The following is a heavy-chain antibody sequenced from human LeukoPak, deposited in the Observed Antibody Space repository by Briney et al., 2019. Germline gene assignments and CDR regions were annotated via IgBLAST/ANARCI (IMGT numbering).Heavy chain of an antibody. CDR3: AKDLISPRSVGSSEKVDY. D-gene: IGHD3-10*01. CDR2: IFGSGAGT. V-gene: IGHV3-23*01. CDR1: GFTFSSYA. Sequence: GGSLRLSCAASGFTFSSYAMSWVRQAPGKGLEWVSSIFGSGAGTHYADSVKGRFTISRDNSKNTLYLQMNSLRAEDTAVYYCAKDLISPRSVGSSEKVDYWGQGTLVTVSS. J-gene: IGHJ4*02.